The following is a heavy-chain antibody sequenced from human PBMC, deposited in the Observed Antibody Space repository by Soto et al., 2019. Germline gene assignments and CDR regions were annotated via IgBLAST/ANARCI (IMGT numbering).Heavy chain of an antibody. CDR1: GFTFSSYA. CDR2: ISGSGGST. CDR3: ANPHVVTDSGY. V-gene: IGHV3-23*01. J-gene: IGHJ4*02. D-gene: IGHD2-15*01. Sequence: GGSLRLSCAASGFTFSSYAMSWVRQAPGKGLEWVSAISGSGGSTYYADSVKGRFTISRDNSKNTLYLQMNSLRAEDTAVYYCANPHVVTDSGYWGQGTLVTVSS.